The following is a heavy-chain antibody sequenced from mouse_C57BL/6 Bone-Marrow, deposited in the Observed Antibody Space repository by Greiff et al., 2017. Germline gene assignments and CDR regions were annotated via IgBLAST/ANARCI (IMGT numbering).Heavy chain of an antibody. CDR2: IYPGSGNT. V-gene: IGHV1-76*01. J-gene: IGHJ4*01. CDR1: GYTFTDYY. CDR3: ARGYYDSYFYAMDY. Sequence: QVQLQQSGAELVRPGASVKLSCKASGYTFTDYYINWVKQRPGQGLEWIARIYPGSGNTYYNEKFKGKATLTAEKSSSTAYMQLSSLTSEDSAVYFCARGYYDSYFYAMDYWGQGTSVTVSS. D-gene: IGHD2-4*01.